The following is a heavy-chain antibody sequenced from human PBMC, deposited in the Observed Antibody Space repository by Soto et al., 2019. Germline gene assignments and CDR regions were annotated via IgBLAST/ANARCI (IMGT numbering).Heavy chain of an antibody. CDR1: GFTFSSYG. D-gene: IGHD4-17*01. CDR3: ARADYGDYPGYVY. Sequence: QVQLVESGGGVVQPGRSLRLSCAASGFTFSSYGMHWVRQAPGKGLEWVAVIWYDGSNKYYADSVKGRFTISRDNSKNTLYLQMNSLRAEDTAVYYCARADYGDYPGYVYWGQGTLVTVSS. V-gene: IGHV3-33*01. J-gene: IGHJ4*02. CDR2: IWYDGSNK.